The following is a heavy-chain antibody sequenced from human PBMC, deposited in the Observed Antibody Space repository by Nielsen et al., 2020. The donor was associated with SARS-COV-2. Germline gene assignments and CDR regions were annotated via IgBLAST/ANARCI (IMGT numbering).Heavy chain of an antibody. CDR3: ARPRVMVRGVIPSYYYGMDV. V-gene: IGHV1-69*01. CDR2: IIPIFGTA. Sequence: WVRQAPGQGLEWMGGIIPIFGTANYAQKFQGRVTITADESTSTAYMELSSLRSEDTAVYYCARPRVMVRGVIPSYYYGMDVWGQGITVTVSS. J-gene: IGHJ6*02. D-gene: IGHD3-10*01.